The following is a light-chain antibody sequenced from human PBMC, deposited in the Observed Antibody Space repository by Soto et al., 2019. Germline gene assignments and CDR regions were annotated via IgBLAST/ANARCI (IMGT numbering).Light chain of an antibody. Sequence: QSVLTQPPSASGTPGQRVTISCSGSSSNIGSNTVNWYQQLPGTAPKVLIHTDNERPSGVPDRFSGSKSGTSASLAINGLQSGDEADYYCGEWDESLNGYVFGTGTKVTVL. CDR3: GEWDESLNGYV. V-gene: IGLV1-44*01. J-gene: IGLJ1*01. CDR1: SSNIGSNT. CDR2: TDN.